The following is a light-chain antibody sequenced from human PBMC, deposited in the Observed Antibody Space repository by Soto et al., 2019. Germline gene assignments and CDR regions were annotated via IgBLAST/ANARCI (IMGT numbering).Light chain of an antibody. J-gene: IGKJ5*01. CDR3: QQRNFWPIT. Sequence: EIVLTQSPATLSLSPGERATLSCRASQSVVNYLAWYEQKPGQAPRLLIYDASNRAAGIPARFSGSGSGTDFTLTISSLEPEDFAVYYCQQRNFWPITIGQGTRLEI. CDR1: QSVVNY. CDR2: DAS. V-gene: IGKV3-11*01.